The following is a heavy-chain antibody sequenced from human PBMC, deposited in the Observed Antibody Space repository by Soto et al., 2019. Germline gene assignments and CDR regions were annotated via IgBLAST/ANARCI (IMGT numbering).Heavy chain of an antibody. D-gene: IGHD3-22*01. CDR3: AKDKEGYYDSSGLDY. J-gene: IGHJ4*02. V-gene: IGHV3-23*01. CDR1: GFTFSSYA. CDR2: ISGSGGST. Sequence: PGGSLRLSCAASGFTFSSYAMSWVRQAPGKGLEWVSAISGSGGSTYYADSVKGRFTISRDNSKNTLYLQMNSLRAEDTAVYYCAKDKEGYYDSSGLDYWGQGTLVTVSS.